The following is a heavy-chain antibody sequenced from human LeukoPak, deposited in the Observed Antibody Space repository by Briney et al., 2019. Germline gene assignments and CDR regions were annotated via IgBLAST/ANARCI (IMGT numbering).Heavy chain of an antibody. D-gene: IGHD3-16*01. Sequence: SETLSLTCAVYGGSFSGYYWSWIRQPPGKGLEWIGGIYYSGSTYYNPSLKSRVTISVDTSKNQFSLKLSSVTAADTAVYYCARHDYYGNDYWGQGTLVTVSS. V-gene: IGHV4-34*01. CDR2: IYYSGST. CDR1: GGSFSGYY. CDR3: ARHDYYGNDY. J-gene: IGHJ4*02.